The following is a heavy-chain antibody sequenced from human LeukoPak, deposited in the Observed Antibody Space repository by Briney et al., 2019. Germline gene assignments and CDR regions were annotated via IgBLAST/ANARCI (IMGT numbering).Heavy chain of an antibody. Sequence: SVKVSCKASGGTFSSYAIIWVRQAPGQGLEWMGGIIPIFGTANYAQKFQGRVTITTDESTSTAYLELSSLRSEDTAVYYCARGPPPRSGMHYYYMDVWGKGTTVTVSS. CDR3: ARGPPPRSGMHYYYMDV. D-gene: IGHD2-8*01. V-gene: IGHV1-69*05. CDR2: IIPIFGTA. J-gene: IGHJ6*03. CDR1: GGTFSSYA.